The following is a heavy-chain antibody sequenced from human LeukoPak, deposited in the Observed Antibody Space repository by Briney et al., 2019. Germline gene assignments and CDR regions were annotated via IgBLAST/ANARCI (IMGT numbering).Heavy chain of an antibody. J-gene: IGHJ4*02. CDR2: IYASGNT. CDR3: AGPGGYFDWLPFGY. V-gene: IGHV4-61*02. Sequence: SQTLSLTCTVSGGSICSGSYYWNWIREPAGKGREWIGRIYASGNTNYNPSLKSRATISVDTSKNQFSLKLSSVTAADTAVYYCAGPGGYFDWLPFGYWGQGTLVTVSS. D-gene: IGHD3-9*01. CDR1: GGSICSGSYY.